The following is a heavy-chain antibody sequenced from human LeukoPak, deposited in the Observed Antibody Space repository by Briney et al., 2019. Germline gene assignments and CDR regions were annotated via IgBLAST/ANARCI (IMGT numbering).Heavy chain of an antibody. CDR3: ARQSGEDSYYYCYYYMDV. D-gene: IGHD3-16*01. CDR1: GGSISSYY. J-gene: IGHJ6*03. CDR2: IYTSGST. Sequence: SETLSLTCTVSGGSISSYYWSWIRQPPGKGLEWIGYIYTSGSTNYNPSLKSRVTISVDTSKNQFSLKLSSVTAADTAVYYCARQSGEDSYYYCYYYMDVWGKGTTVTVSS. V-gene: IGHV4-4*09.